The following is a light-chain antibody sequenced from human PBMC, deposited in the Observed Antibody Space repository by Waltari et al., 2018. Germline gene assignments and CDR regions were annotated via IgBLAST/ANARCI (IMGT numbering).Light chain of an antibody. V-gene: IGLV1-40*01. CDR3: QSYDSSLSSSV. Sequence: QSGLTQPPSVSGAPGQRVTISCTGRSSNIGAGYDVHWYQLLPGTAPKLLIYGKSNRPSAFPYLFSGSKSATSASLIINVFHAEDEAVYYCQSYDSSLSSSVFGGGTKLTVL. J-gene: IGLJ2*01. CDR2: GKS. CDR1: SSNIGAGYD.